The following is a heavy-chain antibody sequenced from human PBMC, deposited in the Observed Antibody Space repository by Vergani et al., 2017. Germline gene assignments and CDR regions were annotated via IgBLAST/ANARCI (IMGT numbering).Heavy chain of an antibody. Sequence: EVQLVESGGGLVKPGGSLRLSCAASGFTFSSYSMNWVRQAPGKGLEWVSSISSSSSYIYYADSVKGRFTISRDNAKNSLYLQMNSLRAEDTAVYYCARDPCSGGSCYHWFDPWGQGTRVTVSS. V-gene: IGHV3-21*01. CDR1: GFTFSSYS. CDR2: ISSSSSYI. J-gene: IGHJ5*02. D-gene: IGHD2-15*01. CDR3: ARDPCSGGSCYHWFDP.